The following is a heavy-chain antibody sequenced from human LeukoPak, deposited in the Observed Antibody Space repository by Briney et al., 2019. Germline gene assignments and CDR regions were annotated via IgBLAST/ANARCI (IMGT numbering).Heavy chain of an antibody. J-gene: IGHJ4*02. V-gene: IGHV4-59*01. Sequence: SETLSLTCTVSGGSISSYYWSWIRQPPGKGLEWIGYIYYSGSTNYNPSLKSRVTISVDTSKNQFSLKLSSVTAADTAVYYCARDLYYDSSGYSSYWGQGTLVTVSS. CDR1: GGSISSYY. CDR3: ARDLYYDSSGYSSY. CDR2: IYYSGST. D-gene: IGHD3-22*01.